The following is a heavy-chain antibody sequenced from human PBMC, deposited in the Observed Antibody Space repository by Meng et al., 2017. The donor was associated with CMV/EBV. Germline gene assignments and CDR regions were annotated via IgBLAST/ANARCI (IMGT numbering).Heavy chain of an antibody. CDR2: IYPNSGGT. V-gene: IGHV1-2*02. Sequence: QVTLGKPGTWVNSPGASVKASLQTYGYRFSDHYMHWVRQAPGQGLEWMGWIYPNSGGTHYAQKFQDRVTMTRDTSISTVYMELSRLTSDDTAVYYCVRDHNWGPDYWGQGTLVTVSS. D-gene: IGHD1-1*01. CDR3: VRDHNWGPDY. CDR1: GYRFSDHY. J-gene: IGHJ4*02.